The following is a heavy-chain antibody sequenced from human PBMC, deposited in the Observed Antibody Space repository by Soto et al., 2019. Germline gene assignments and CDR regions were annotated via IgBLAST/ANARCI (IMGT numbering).Heavy chain of an antibody. Sequence: SLRLSRAASGFTFSSCVMHWVRRAPGKGLEWVAVISYDGSNKYYADSVKGRFTISRDNSKNTLYLQMNSLRAEDTAVYYCARGRVGSSWYYQPFDYWGQGTLVTVSS. CDR1: GFTFSSCV. CDR2: ISYDGSNK. D-gene: IGHD6-13*01. V-gene: IGHV3-30-3*01. J-gene: IGHJ4*02. CDR3: ARGRVGSSWYYQPFDY.